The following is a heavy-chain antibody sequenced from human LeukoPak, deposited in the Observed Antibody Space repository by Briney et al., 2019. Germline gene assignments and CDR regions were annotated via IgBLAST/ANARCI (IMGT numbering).Heavy chain of an antibody. CDR1: GGSISSGGYS. CDR2: IYHSGST. CDR3: ARGDYGDYVFDY. Sequence: SQTLSLTCAVSGGSISSGGYSWSWIRQPPGKGLEWIGYIYHSGSTYYNPSLKSRVTISVDRSKNQFSLKLSSVTAADTAVYYCARGDYGDYVFDYWGQGTLVTVSS. J-gene: IGHJ4*02. D-gene: IGHD4-17*01. V-gene: IGHV4-30-2*01.